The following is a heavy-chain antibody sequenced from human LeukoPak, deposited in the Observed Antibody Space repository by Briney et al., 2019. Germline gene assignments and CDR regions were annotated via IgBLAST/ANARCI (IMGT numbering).Heavy chain of an antibody. D-gene: IGHD2-2*01. CDR2: IYYSGST. CDR3: ATSYQLLWNWGNWFDP. V-gene: IGHV4-39*01. Sequence: PSETLSLTCTVSGGSISSSSYYWGWIRQPPGKGLEWIGSIYYSGSTYYNPSLKSRVTISVDTSKNQFSLKLSSVTAADTAVYYCATSYQLLWNWGNWFDPWGQGTLVTVSS. CDR1: GGSISSSSYY. J-gene: IGHJ5*02.